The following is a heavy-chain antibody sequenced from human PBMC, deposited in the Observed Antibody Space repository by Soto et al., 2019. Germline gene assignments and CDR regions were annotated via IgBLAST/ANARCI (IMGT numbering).Heavy chain of an antibody. Sequence: GGSLRLSCAASGFTFSNYGMHWVRQAPGKGLEWVAVISYDGSSKYYADSVKGRFTISRDNPKNTLYLQMNSLRAEDTAVYYCAKDTCSGGSCYSSLFDYWGQGTLVTVSS. V-gene: IGHV3-30*18. CDR3: AKDTCSGGSCYSSLFDY. J-gene: IGHJ4*02. D-gene: IGHD2-15*01. CDR1: GFTFSNYG. CDR2: ISYDGSSK.